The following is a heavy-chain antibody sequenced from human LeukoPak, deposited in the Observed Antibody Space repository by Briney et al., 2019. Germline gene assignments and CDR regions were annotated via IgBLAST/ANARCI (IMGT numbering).Heavy chain of an antibody. V-gene: IGHV1-2*02. CDR3: ARQTTQYYFDY. J-gene: IGHJ4*02. Sequence: EASVKVSCKASGCTFTDYYIHWVRQAPGQGLEWMGWIYPNSGGTSYAQKFQGRVTMTRDTSISTAYMELSRLTSDDTAVYYCARQTTQYYFDYWGQGTLVTVSS. CDR2: IYPNSGGT. D-gene: IGHD4-11*01. CDR1: GCTFTDYY.